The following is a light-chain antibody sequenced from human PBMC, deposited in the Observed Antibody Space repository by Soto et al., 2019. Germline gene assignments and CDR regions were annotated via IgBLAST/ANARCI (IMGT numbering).Light chain of an antibody. CDR3: ETWDTDTNRV. J-gene: IGLJ2*01. CDR2: LEGSGSY. Sequence: QSVLTQSSSATASLGSSVKLTCSLTSGHRSYIIAWHQQQAGKAPRYLMKLEGSGSYSKGSGVPDRFSGSSSGADRYLTISNLQLEDEADYYCETWDTDTNRVSGGGPKLTVL. CDR1: SGHRSYI. V-gene: IGLV4-60*01.